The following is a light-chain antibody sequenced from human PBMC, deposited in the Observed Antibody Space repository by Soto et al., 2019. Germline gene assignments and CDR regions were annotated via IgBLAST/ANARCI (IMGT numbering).Light chain of an antibody. V-gene: IGLV1-51*01. J-gene: IGLJ1*01. Sequence: QSVLTQPPSVSAAPGQKVTISCSGSSSNIGGNSVSWYQQLPGTAPKLLIYDDNKRPSGIPDRFSGSKSGTSATLGITGFQTGDEADYYSGSWDSSLSAYVFGNGNKVTV. CDR1: SSNIGGNS. CDR2: DDN. CDR3: GSWDSSLSAYV.